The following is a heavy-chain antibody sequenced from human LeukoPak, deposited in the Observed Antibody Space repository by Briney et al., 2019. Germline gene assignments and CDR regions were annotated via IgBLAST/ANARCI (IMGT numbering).Heavy chain of an antibody. D-gene: IGHD3-10*01. V-gene: IGHV3-30*02. J-gene: IGHJ5*02. CDR2: IRYDGSNK. CDR3: AKGGSGSYYSLLNWFDP. Sequence: PGGSLRLSCAASGFTFSSYGIHWVRQAPGKGLEWVAFIRYDGSNKYYADSVKGRFTISRDNSKNTLDLQMNSLRAEDTAVYYCAKGGSGSYYSLLNWFDPWGQGTLVTVSS. CDR1: GFTFSSYG.